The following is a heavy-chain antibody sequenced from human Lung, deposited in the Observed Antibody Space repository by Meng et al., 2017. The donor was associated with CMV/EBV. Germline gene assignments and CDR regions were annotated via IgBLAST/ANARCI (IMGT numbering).Heavy chain of an antibody. Sequence: HWVRRAPGKGLEWVAVISYDGSNKYYADSVKGRFTISRDNSKNTLYLKMNSLRAEDTAVYYCARDEEAGDPRYYDFWSGYYIWGAFDYWGQGTLVTVSS. V-gene: IGHV3-30*04. J-gene: IGHJ4*02. D-gene: IGHD3-3*01. CDR2: ISYDGSNK. CDR3: ARDEEAGDPRYYDFWSGYYIWGAFDY.